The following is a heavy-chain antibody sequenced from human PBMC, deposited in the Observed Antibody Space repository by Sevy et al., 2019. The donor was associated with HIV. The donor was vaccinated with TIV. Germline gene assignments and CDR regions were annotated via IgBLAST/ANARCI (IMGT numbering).Heavy chain of an antibody. D-gene: IGHD3-22*01. V-gene: IGHV3-30*18. J-gene: IGHJ3*02. CDR2: ISYDGSNK. Sequence: GGSLRLSCAASGFTFSSYGMHWVRQAPGKGLEWVAVISYDGSNKYYADSVKGRFTISRDNSKNTLYLQMNSLRAEDTAVYYCAKGYCSGYYHAFDIWGQGTMVTVSS. CDR1: GFTFSSYG. CDR3: AKGYCSGYYHAFDI.